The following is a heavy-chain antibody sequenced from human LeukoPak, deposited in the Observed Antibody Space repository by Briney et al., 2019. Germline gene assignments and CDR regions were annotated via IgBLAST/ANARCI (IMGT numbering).Heavy chain of an antibody. V-gene: IGHV4-34*09. Sequence: SETLSLTCAVYGGSFSGYYWSWIRQPPGKGLEWIGYIYYSGSTYYNPSLKSRVTISVDTSKNQFSLKLSSVTAADTAVYYCARAITVYGVVTPFEPWGQGTLVTVSS. CDR3: ARAITVYGVVTPFEP. CDR2: IYYSGST. D-gene: IGHD3-3*01. J-gene: IGHJ5*02. CDR1: GGSFSGYY.